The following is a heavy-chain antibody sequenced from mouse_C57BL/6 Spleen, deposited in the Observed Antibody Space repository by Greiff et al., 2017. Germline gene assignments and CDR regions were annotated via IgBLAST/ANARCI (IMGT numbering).Heavy chain of an antibody. Sequence: VQLQQSGAELARPGASVKLSCKAPVYTFTSYGISWVKQRTEQGLEWIGEIYPRSGNTYYNEKFKGKATLTADKSSSTAYMELRSLTSEDSAVYFCARERTYYGSHYGYFDVWGTGTTVTVSS. CDR1: VYTFTSYG. V-gene: IGHV1-81*01. CDR3: ARERTYYGSHYGYFDV. CDR2: IYPRSGNT. D-gene: IGHD1-1*01. J-gene: IGHJ1*03.